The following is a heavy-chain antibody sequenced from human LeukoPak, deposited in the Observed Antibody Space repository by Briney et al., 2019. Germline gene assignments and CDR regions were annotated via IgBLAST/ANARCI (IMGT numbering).Heavy chain of an antibody. Sequence: APVKVSCKASGYSFTSYAMNWVRQAPGQGLEWMGWINTNTGNPTYAQGFTGRFVFSLDTSVSTAYLQISSLKAEDTAVYYCARGVCTNGVCYLYNWFDPWGQGTLVTVSS. D-gene: IGHD2-8*01. CDR2: INTNTGNP. CDR1: GYSFTSYA. V-gene: IGHV7-4-1*02. CDR3: ARGVCTNGVCYLYNWFDP. J-gene: IGHJ5*02.